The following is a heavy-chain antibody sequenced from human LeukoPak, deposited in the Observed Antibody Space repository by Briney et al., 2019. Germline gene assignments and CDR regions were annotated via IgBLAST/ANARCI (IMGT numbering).Heavy chain of an antibody. V-gene: IGHV3-48*03. CDR1: GFTFSSYE. Sequence: PGGSLRLSCAASGFTFSSYEMNWVRQAPGKGLEWVSYISSSGSTIYYADSVKGRSTISRDNAKNSLFLQMNSLRAEDTAAYYCARGPFPYYYDSSGYRKRAFDIWGQGTMVTVSS. CDR3: ARGPFPYYYDSSGYRKRAFDI. J-gene: IGHJ3*02. CDR2: ISSSGSTI. D-gene: IGHD3-22*01.